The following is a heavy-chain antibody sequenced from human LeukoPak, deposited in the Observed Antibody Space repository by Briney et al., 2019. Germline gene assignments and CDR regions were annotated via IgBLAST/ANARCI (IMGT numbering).Heavy chain of an antibody. Sequence: ASVKVSCKASGYTFTNFGISWVRQAPGRGLEWMGWISAYNGNTNYAQRLQGRVTLTTDTSTSTAYMELGSLGSDDTAVYYCARDQVVGATAGTFDYWGQGTLVTVSP. J-gene: IGHJ4*02. CDR1: GYTFTNFG. CDR2: ISAYNGNT. V-gene: IGHV1-18*01. D-gene: IGHD1-26*01. CDR3: ARDQVVGATAGTFDY.